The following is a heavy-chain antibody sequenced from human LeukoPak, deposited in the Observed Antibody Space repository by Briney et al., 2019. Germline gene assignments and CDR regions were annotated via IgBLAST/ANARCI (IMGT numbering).Heavy chain of an antibody. CDR2: ISGSGYNT. J-gene: IGHJ6*03. V-gene: IGHV3-23*01. D-gene: IGHD2-2*02. Sequence: GGSLRLSCAASGLTFSTYAMNWVRQAPGEGLEWVSVISGSGYNTYYADSVKGRFTISRDNSKNTLYLQMNSLRDDDTAVYYCAKDGGSYCSGTSCYRGNYYYYYMDVWGKGTTVTVS. CDR1: GLTFSTYA. CDR3: AKDGGSYCSGTSCYRGNYYYYYMDV.